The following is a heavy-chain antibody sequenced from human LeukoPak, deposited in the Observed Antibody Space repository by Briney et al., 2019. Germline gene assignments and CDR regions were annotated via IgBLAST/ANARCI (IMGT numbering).Heavy chain of an antibody. CDR3: ARASGSYGSGSYYYYGMDV. V-gene: IGHV4-38-2*01. CDR1: GYSISSGYY. Sequence: PSETLSLTCAVSGYSISSGYYWGWIRQPPGKGLEWIGSIFHSGSTYYNPSLKSRVNMSVDTSKNQISLKPSSVTAADTAVYYCARASGSYGSGSYYYYGMDVWGKGTTVTVSS. D-gene: IGHD3-10*01. J-gene: IGHJ6*04. CDR2: IFHSGST.